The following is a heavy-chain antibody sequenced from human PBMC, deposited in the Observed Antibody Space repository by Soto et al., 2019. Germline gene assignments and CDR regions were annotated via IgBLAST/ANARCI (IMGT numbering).Heavy chain of an antibody. D-gene: IGHD5-18*01. CDR1: GGSISSDY. V-gene: IGHV4-59*01. CDR3: VRGRIQLWDLFDY. Sequence: SESLCLTCTVSGGSISSDYWSWIRQPPGKGLEWIGYIYYSGSTNYNPSLKSRVTISVDTSKNQFSLKLSSVTAADTAVYYCVRGRIQLWDLFDYWGQGTLVIGSS. CDR2: IYYSGST. J-gene: IGHJ4*02.